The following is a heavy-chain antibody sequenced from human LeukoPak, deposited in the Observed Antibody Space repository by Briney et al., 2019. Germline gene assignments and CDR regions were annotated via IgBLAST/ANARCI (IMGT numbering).Heavy chain of an antibody. CDR2: TNPDGSNT. D-gene: IGHD3-10*01. Sequence: GGSLRLSCVVSGLTFSDYWMHWFRQAPGKGLVWVSRTNPDGSNTNYADYVKGRFTISRDNAKNTLYLQMNSLRVEDTAVYYCARDRGLVIDKDLDWFDPWGKGTLVTVSS. J-gene: IGHJ5*02. CDR1: GLTFSDYW. V-gene: IGHV3-74*01. CDR3: ARDRGLVIDKDLDWFDP.